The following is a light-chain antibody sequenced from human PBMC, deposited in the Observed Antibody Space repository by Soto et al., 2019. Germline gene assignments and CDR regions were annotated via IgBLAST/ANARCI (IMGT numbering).Light chain of an antibody. V-gene: IGKV1-39*01. CDR3: QQSYSTPFT. Sequence: DIQMTQSPSSLSASVGDRVTITCRASQTISDYLNWYQQKAGQAPNLLISAASTLQSGVPSRFSGSGSGTDFTLTISSLQPEDFATYYCQQSYSTPFTFGPGTKVDIK. CDR2: AAS. CDR1: QTISDY. J-gene: IGKJ3*01.